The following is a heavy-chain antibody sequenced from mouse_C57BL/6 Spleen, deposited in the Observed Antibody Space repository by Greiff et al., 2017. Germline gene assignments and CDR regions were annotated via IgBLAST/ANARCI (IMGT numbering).Heavy chain of an antibody. CDR1: GFTFSDYG. D-gene: IGHD1-1*01. CDR3: ARRDYYGSSYGFDY. V-gene: IGHV5-17*01. J-gene: IGHJ2*01. CDR2: ISSGSSTI. Sequence: EVHLVESGGGLVKPGGSLKLSCAASGFTFSDYGMHWVRQAPEKGLEWVAYISSGSSTIYYADTVKGRFTISRDNAKNTLFLQMTSLRSEDTAMYYCARRDYYGSSYGFDYWGQGTTLTVSS.